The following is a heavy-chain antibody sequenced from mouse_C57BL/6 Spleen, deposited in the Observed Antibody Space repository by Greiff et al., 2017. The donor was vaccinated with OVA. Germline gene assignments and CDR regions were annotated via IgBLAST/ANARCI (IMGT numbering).Heavy chain of an antibody. V-gene: IGHV1-61*01. Sequence: VQLQQSGAELVRPGSSVKLSCKASGYTFTSYWMDWVKQRPGQGLEWIGNIYPSDSETHYNQKFKDKATLTVDKSSSTAYMQLSSLTSEDSAVYYCAREGMVTTTGDYWGQGTTLTVSS. CDR2: IYPSDSET. J-gene: IGHJ2*01. CDR1: GYTFTSYW. D-gene: IGHD2-2*01. CDR3: AREGMVTTTGDY.